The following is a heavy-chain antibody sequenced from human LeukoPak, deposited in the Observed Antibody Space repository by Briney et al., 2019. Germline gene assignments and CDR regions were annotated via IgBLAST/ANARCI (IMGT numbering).Heavy chain of an antibody. CDR3: ARGVDGGWYVDY. V-gene: IGHV3-9*01. CDR1: GFTFDDYA. CDR2: ISWNSGSI. Sequence: GGSLRLSCAASGFTFDDYAMHWVRQAPGKGLEWVSGISWNSGSIGYADSVKGRFTISRDNAKNSLYLQMNSLRAEDTAVYYCARGVDGGWYVDYWGQGTLVTVSS. J-gene: IGHJ4*02. D-gene: IGHD6-19*01.